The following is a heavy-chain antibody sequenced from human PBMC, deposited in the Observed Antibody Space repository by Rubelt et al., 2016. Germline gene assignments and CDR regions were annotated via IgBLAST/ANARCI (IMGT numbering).Heavy chain of an antibody. J-gene: IGHJ4*02. CDR1: GFTFSDYY. V-gene: IGHV3-11*06. CDR3: ARGGEAGEADY. D-gene: IGHD7-27*01. CDR2: FSSSSSFF. Sequence: QVQLVESGGGLVKPGGSLSLSGAASGFTFSDYYMSWIRQAPGKGLEWVSSFSSSSSFFSYADSVKGRLTISRDNAKSSLYLQMNSLRAEDTAVYYCARGGEAGEADYWGQGTLVTVSS.